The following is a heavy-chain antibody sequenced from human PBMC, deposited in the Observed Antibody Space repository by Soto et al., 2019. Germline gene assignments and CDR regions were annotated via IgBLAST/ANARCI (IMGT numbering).Heavy chain of an antibody. V-gene: IGHV2-70*01. Sequence: SGPTLVNPTQTLTLTCTFSGFSLSTTGMCMSWIRQPPGKALEWLALIDWADDKYYSTSLKTRLTISKDTSKNQVVLTMTNVEPVDTATYFCSRAVGGFTYGYPDYWGQGTLVTVSS. CDR1: GFSLSTTGMC. D-gene: IGHD5-18*01. J-gene: IGHJ4*02. CDR2: IDWADDK. CDR3: SRAVGGFTYGYPDY.